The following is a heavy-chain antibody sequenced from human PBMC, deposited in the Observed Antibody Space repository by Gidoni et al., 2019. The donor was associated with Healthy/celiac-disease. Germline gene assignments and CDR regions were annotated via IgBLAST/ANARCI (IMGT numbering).Heavy chain of an antibody. J-gene: IGHJ6*02. CDR3: ARHDVVGATITYYYYGMDV. Sequence: QLPLQESGPGLVKPSETLSLTCTVSGGSISSSSYYWGWIRKPPGKGLEWIGSIYYSGSTYYNRSLKSRVTISVDTSKNQFSLKLSSVTAADTAVYYCARHDVVGATITYYYYGMDVWGQGTTVTVSS. CDR2: IYYSGST. CDR1: GGSISSSSYY. V-gene: IGHV4-39*01. D-gene: IGHD1-26*01.